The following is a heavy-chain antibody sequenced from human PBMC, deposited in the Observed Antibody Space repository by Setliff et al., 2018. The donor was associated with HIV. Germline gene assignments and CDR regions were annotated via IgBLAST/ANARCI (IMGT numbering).Heavy chain of an antibody. CDR3: ARRGAYYDILTGYRSHYFDY. J-gene: IGHJ4*02. Sequence: SETLSLTCTVSGGSISSYYWSWIRQPPGKGLEWIGYIYYSGTTNYNPSLKSRVTISIATSKNQFSLKLSSVTAADTAVYYCARRGAYYDILTGYRSHYFDYWGQGTLVTVSS. CDR2: IYYSGTT. V-gene: IGHV4-59*08. D-gene: IGHD3-9*01. CDR1: GGSISSYY.